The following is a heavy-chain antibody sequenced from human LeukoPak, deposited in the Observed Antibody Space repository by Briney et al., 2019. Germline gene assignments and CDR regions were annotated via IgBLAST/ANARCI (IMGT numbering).Heavy chain of an antibody. V-gene: IGHV1-8*03. Sequence: ASVKVSCKASGYTFTSYDINWVRQATGQGLEWMGWMNPNSGNTGYAQKFQGRVTITRNTSISTAYMELSSLRSEDTAVYYCARHFHPAETTGGYFDLWGRGTLVTVSA. D-gene: IGHD4-17*01. CDR3: ARHFHPAETTGGYFDL. CDR1: GYTFTSYD. CDR2: MNPNSGNT. J-gene: IGHJ2*01.